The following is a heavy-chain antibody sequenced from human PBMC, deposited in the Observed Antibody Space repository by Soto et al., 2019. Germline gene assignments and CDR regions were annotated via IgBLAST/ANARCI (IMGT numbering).Heavy chain of an antibody. CDR3: ASVNPRITMVRGVILPGMDV. V-gene: IGHV5-10-1*01. J-gene: IGHJ6*02. Sequence: PGESVKISCKGSGYSFTSYWISWVRQMPGKGLEWMGRIDPSDSYTNYSPSFQGHVTISADKSISTAYLQWSSLKASDTAMYYCASVNPRITMVRGVILPGMDVWGQGTTVTVSS. CDR1: GYSFTSYW. CDR2: IDPSDSYT. D-gene: IGHD3-10*01.